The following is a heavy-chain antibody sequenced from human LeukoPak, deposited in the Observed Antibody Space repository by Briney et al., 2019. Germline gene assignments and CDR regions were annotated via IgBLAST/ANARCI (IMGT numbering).Heavy chain of an antibody. CDR2: INHSGST. V-gene: IGHV4-34*01. D-gene: IGHD3-10*01. Sequence: PSETLSLTCAVYGGSFSGYYWSWIRQPPGKGLEWIGEINHSGSTNYNPSLKSRVTISVDTSKNQFSLKLSSVTAADTAVYYCARRTYYGSGSYYIWGQGTLVTVSS. CDR3: ARRTYYGSGSYYI. J-gene: IGHJ4*02. CDR1: GGSFSGYY.